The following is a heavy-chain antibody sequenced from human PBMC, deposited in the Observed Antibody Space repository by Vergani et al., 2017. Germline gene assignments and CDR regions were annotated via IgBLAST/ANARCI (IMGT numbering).Heavy chain of an antibody. Sequence: VQLVESGGGLVKPGGSLRLSCAASGFTFSSYWMSWVRQAPGKGLEWVANIKQDGSEKYYVDSVKGRFTISRDNAKNSLYLQMNSLRAEDTAVYYCAREGIAAAGSIFDYWGQGTLVTVSS. CDR2: IKQDGSEK. J-gene: IGHJ4*02. D-gene: IGHD6-13*01. CDR1: GFTFSSYW. CDR3: AREGIAAAGSIFDY. V-gene: IGHV3-7*01.